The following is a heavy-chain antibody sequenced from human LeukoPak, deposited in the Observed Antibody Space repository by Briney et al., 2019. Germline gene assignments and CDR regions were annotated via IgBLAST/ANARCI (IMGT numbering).Heavy chain of an antibody. CDR3: AKGMVRGVILKGFDY. D-gene: IGHD3-10*01. Sequence: GGTLRLSCAASGFTFSSYGMSWVRQAPGKGLEWVSGIRAGGDNTYYADSVKGRFTISRDNSKNTLYLQMNSLRAEDTAVYYCAKGMVRGVILKGFDYWGQGTLVTVSS. J-gene: IGHJ4*02. CDR1: GFTFSSYG. V-gene: IGHV3-23*01. CDR2: IRAGGDNT.